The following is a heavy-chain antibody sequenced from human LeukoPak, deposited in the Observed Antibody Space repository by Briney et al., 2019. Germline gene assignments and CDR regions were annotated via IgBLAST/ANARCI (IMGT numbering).Heavy chain of an antibody. CDR1: GFVVSNFA. J-gene: IGHJ5*02. Sequence: GGSLRLSCAASGFVVSNFAISWVRQRPGKGLEWVSAITASCNTNYADSVKGRFTISRDNFKNTVSLQMDGLRVGDTAVYFCAKERSVAPNWFDPWGQGTLVTVYS. V-gene: IGHV3-23*01. CDR2: ITASCNT. D-gene: IGHD6-19*01. CDR3: AKERSVAPNWFDP.